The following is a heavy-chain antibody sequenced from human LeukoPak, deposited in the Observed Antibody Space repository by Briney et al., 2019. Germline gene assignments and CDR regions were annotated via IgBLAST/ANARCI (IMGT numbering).Heavy chain of an antibody. V-gene: IGHV3-30*03. Sequence: GGSLRLSCAASGFTFSSYAMSWVRQAPGKGLEWVAVISYDRSNKYYADSVKGRFTVSRDNAKNSLYLQMNSLRAEDTAVYYCAREPFWSGYFSNLHFDYWGQGTLVTVSS. CDR1: GFTFSSYA. CDR2: ISYDRSNK. D-gene: IGHD3-3*01. J-gene: IGHJ4*02. CDR3: AREPFWSGYFSNLHFDY.